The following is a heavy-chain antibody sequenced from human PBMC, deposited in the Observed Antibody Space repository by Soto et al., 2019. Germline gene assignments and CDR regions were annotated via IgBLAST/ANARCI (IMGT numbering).Heavy chain of an antibody. V-gene: IGHV3-23*01. CDR3: AKGLIYDILTGYRSYYYYYGMDV. Sequence: PGGSLRLSCAASRFTFSSYAMSWVRQAPGKGLEWVSVISGSGDNTYYADSMKGRFTISRDNSKNTLYLQMNSLRAEDTAVYYCAKGLIYDILTGYRSYYYYYGMDVWGQGTTVTVSS. CDR2: ISGSGDNT. CDR1: RFTFSSYA. J-gene: IGHJ6*02. D-gene: IGHD3-9*01.